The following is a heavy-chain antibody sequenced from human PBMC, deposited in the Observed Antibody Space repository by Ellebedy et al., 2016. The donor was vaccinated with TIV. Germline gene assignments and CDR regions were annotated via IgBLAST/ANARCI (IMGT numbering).Heavy chain of an antibody. D-gene: IGHD3-10*01. J-gene: IGHJ4*02. CDR2: INPSGGST. Sequence: AASVKVSCKASGYTFTSYYMHWVRQAPGQGLEWMGIINPSGGSTSYAQKLQGRVTMTRDTSTSTVYMELSSLRSEDTAVYYCARGMVLLWFGESALGYWGQGTLVTVSS. CDR3: ARGMVLLWFGESALGY. CDR1: GYTFTSYY. V-gene: IGHV1-46*04.